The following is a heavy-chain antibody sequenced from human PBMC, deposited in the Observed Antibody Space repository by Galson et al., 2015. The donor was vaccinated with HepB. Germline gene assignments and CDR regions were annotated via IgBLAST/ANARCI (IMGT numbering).Heavy chain of an antibody. J-gene: IGHJ6*02. CDR2: ISYDGSNK. CDR3: ARHYYGSGSYYIRREKSMDV. V-gene: IGHV3-30-3*01. CDR1: GFTFSSYA. D-gene: IGHD3-10*01. Sequence: SLRLSCAASGFTFSSYAMHWVRQAPGKGLEWVAVISYDGSNKYYADSVKGRFTISRDNSKNTLYLQMNSLRAEDTAVYYCARHYYGSGSYYIRREKSMDVWGQGTTVTVSS.